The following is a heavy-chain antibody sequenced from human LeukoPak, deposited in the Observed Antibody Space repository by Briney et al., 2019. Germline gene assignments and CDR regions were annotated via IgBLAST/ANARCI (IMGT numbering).Heavy chain of an antibody. CDR2: ISYSGNT. CDR1: GGSIGSSNYY. D-gene: IGHD1-26*01. V-gene: IGHV4-39*01. CDR3: ARLYSGSYLGYFDY. Sequence: SETLSLTCTVSGGSIGSSNYYWGWIRQPPGKGLEWIGSISYSGNTYYNPSLKSRVTISVDPSKNQFSLKLTSVTAADTAVYYCARLYSGSYLGYFDYWGQGTLVSVSS. J-gene: IGHJ4*02.